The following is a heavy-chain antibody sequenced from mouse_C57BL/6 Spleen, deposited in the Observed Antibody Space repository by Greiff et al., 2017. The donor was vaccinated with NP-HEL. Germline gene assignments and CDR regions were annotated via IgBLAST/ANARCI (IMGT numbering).Heavy chain of an antibody. D-gene: IGHD2-1*01. V-gene: IGHV2-5*01. Sequence: VKVVESGPGLVQPSQSLSITCTVSGFSLTSYGVHWVRQSPGKGLEWLGVIWRGGSTDYTAAFMSRLSITKDNSKSQVFFKMNRLQADDTAIYYCAKAYGNYGYYAMDYWGQGTSVTVSS. CDR1: GFSLTSYG. J-gene: IGHJ4*01. CDR2: IWRGGST. CDR3: AKAYGNYGYYAMDY.